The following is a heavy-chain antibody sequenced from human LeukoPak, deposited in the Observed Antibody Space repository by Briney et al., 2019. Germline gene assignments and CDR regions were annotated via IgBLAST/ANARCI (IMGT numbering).Heavy chain of an antibody. J-gene: IGHJ4*02. CDR1: GYTFTSYG. D-gene: IGHD3-22*01. CDR3: ARGPYYYDSSGYYMY. CDR2: ISAYNGNT. Sequence: ASVKVSCKASGYTFTSYGISWLRQAPGQGLEWMGWISAYNGNTNYAQKLQGRVTMTTDTSTSTAYIELRSLRSDDTAVYYCARGPYYYDSSGYYMYWGQGTLVTVSS. V-gene: IGHV1-18*01.